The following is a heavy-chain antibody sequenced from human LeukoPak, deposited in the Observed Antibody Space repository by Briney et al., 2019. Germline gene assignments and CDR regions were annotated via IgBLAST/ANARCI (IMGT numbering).Heavy chain of an antibody. CDR3: ARDQDGYNFGLDAFDI. CDR1: GFTFSSYG. CDR2: IWYDGSNK. J-gene: IGHJ3*02. V-gene: IGHV3-33*01. Sequence: GGSLRLSCAASGFTFSSYGMHWVRQAPGKGLEWVAVIWYDGSNKYYADSVKGRFTISRDNSKNTLYLQMNSLRAEDTAVYYCARDQDGYNFGLDAFDIWGQGTMVTVS. D-gene: IGHD5-24*01.